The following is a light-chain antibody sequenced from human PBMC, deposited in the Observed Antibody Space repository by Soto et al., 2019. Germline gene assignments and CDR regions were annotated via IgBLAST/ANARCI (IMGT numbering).Light chain of an antibody. CDR2: EGH. V-gene: IGLV2-23*01. Sequence: QDVRAHPASVSGSPGQSITIACTGASGYVGTYSLVSWYQQHPGKAPKVVIYEGHKRPSGVPDRFSGSTSVNTASLTISGLQTDDEADYYCCLYVGATTYVFGTGTKVTVL. CDR1: SGYVGTYSL. CDR3: CLYVGATTYV. J-gene: IGLJ1*01.